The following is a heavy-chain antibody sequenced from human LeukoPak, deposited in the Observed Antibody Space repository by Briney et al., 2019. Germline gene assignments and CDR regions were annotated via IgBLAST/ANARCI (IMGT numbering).Heavy chain of an antibody. CDR3: ARPDGDV. V-gene: IGHV3-30-3*01. D-gene: IGHD5-24*01. CDR1: GFTFSSYA. J-gene: IGHJ6*02. CDR2: ISYDGSNK. Sequence: GGSLRLSCAASGFTFSSYAMHWVRQAPGKGLEWVTVISYDGSNKYYADSVKGRFTISRDNSKNTLYLQMNSLRAEDTAVYYCARPDGDVWGQGTTVTVPS.